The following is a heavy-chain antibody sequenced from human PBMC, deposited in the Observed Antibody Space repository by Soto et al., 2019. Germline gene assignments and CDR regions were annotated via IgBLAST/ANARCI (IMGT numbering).Heavy chain of an antibody. J-gene: IGHJ6*02. Sequence: SETLSLTCAVSGYSISSGYYWGWIRQPPGKGLEWIGSIYHSGSTYYNPSLKSRVTISVDTSKNQFSLKLSSVTAADTAVYYCARDQRHSDYYYGMDVWGQGTTVTAP. CDR3: ARDQRHSDYYYGMDV. CDR2: IYHSGST. D-gene: IGHD2-15*01. V-gene: IGHV4-38-2*02. CDR1: GYSISSGYY.